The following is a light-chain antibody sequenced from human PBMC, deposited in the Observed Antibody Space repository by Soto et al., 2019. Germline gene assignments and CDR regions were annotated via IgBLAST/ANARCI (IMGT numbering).Light chain of an antibody. CDR3: QQYSSYSYT. J-gene: IGKJ2*01. Sequence: DIQMTQSPSTLSASVGDRVTITCRASQSTTAWLAWYQQKPGKAPKLLIYKTSTLESGVPSRFSASGGGTEFTLTIGCLQPDDFATYYCQQYSSYSYTFGQGTKLEIK. V-gene: IGKV1-5*03. CDR1: QSTTAW. CDR2: KTS.